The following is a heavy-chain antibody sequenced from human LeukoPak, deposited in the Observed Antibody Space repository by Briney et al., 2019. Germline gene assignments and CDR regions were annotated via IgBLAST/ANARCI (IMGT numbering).Heavy chain of an antibody. Sequence: GGSLRLSCAASGFTFSSYSMNWVRQAPGKGLEWVSAISGSGGSTYYADSVKGRFIISRDNSKNTLYLQMNSLRAEDTAVSYCASMDSGWLFDYWGQGTLVTVSS. CDR1: GFTFSSYS. D-gene: IGHD6-19*01. V-gene: IGHV3-23*01. CDR3: ASMDSGWLFDY. CDR2: ISGSGGST. J-gene: IGHJ4*02.